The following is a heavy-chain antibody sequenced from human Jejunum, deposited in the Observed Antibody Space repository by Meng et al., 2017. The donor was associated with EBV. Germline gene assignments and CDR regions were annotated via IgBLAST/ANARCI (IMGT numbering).Heavy chain of an antibody. Sequence: QQLAPGLVKSPPTVSFTCAFSGDSGSSNSAAWSWIRQTPARGLEWLGRTYYRSKGYNDYAQSVKSRLTINPDTSKNQFSLQLNSVTPEDMAVYFCARETTGGYYFDYWGQGTLVTVSS. CDR3: ARETTGGYYFDY. CDR2: TYYRSKGYN. CDR1: GDSGSSNSAA. J-gene: IGHJ4*02. V-gene: IGHV6-1*01. D-gene: IGHD1-1*01.